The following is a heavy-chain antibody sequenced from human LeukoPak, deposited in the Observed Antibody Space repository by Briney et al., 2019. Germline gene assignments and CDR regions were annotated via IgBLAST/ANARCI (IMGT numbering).Heavy chain of an antibody. CDR1: GFTFSNHA. V-gene: IGHV3-23*01. D-gene: IGHD6-13*01. CDR2: ISGSGGST. CDR3: AKGTISMSGTSLDY. J-gene: IGHJ4*02. Sequence: GGSLRLSCAASGFTFSNHAISWVRQSPGKGLQWVSAISGSGGSTYYADSVKGRFTISRDNSKNTLYLEMNSLRAEDTAVYYCAKGTISMSGTSLDYWGQGTLVTVSS.